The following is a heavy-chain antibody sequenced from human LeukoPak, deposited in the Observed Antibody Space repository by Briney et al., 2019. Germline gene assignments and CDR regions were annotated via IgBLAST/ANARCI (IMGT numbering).Heavy chain of an antibody. Sequence: SVTVSFTASAGTFSIYAISWVRQAPGQGLEWMGGIIPIFGTANYAQKFQGRVTITTDESTSTAYMELSSLRSEDTAVYYCAREAGYSSGWDYWGQGTLVTVSS. CDR1: AGTFSIYA. CDR2: IIPIFGTA. V-gene: IGHV1-69*05. CDR3: AREAGYSSGWDY. J-gene: IGHJ4*02. D-gene: IGHD6-19*01.